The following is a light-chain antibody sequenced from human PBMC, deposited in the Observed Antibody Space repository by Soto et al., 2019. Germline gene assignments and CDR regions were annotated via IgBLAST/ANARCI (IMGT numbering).Light chain of an antibody. J-gene: IGKJ1*01. CDR3: EQYNGWPLT. CDR2: GAS. CDR1: QSVPNNA. V-gene: IGKV3-20*01. Sequence: EIVLTQSPGTLSLSPGERASLSCRASQSVPNNALAWYQQKPGQAPWLLIFGASSRATGIPERFSGSGSGTDFTLTISRLEPEDFAVYYCEQYNGWPLTLGQGTKVDIK.